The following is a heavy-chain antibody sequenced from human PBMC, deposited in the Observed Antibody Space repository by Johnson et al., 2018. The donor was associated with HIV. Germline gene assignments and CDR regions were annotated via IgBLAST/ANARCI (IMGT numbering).Heavy chain of an antibody. D-gene: IGHD2-21*01. CDR3: TRVLSWWSVAFDL. V-gene: IGHV3-15*01. CDR2: IKSKYHDETT. Sequence: VHLVESGGGFVKPEGSLRLSCAASGFTFKNAWMHWVRQAPGKGLEWIGRIKSKYHDETTDYAAPVKGRFAISRDDSKNTVYLQMNSLKAEDTAVYYCTRVLSWWSVAFDLWGQGTMVTVSS. J-gene: IGHJ3*01. CDR1: GFTFKNAW.